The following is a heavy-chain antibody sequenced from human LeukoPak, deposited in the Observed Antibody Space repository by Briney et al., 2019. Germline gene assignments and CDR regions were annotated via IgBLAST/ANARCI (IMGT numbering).Heavy chain of an antibody. V-gene: IGHV3-33*01. D-gene: IGHD4-17*01. J-gene: IGHJ4*02. CDR3: ARYVTTVTYFDH. Sequence: GGSLTLSCAASGFTFSSYGMHWVRQAPGKGLEWVAVIWYDVSNKYYAASVKGRFTISRDNSKNTLYLQMNSLRAEDTAVDYCARYVTTVTYFDHWGQGTLVTVSS. CDR1: GFTFSSYG. CDR2: IWYDVSNK.